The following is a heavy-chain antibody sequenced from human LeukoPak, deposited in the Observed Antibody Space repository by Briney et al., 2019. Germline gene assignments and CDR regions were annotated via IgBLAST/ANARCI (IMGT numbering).Heavy chain of an antibody. CDR2: IYYSGST. Sequence: SETLSLTCTASGGSISTSNYYWGWIRQPPGKGLEWIWSIYYSGSTYYNPSLKSRVTISVDTSKNQFSLKLSSVTAADTAVYYCARREDSYGNHDAFDIWGQGTMVTVSS. CDR3: ARREDSYGNHDAFDI. V-gene: IGHV4-39*07. J-gene: IGHJ3*02. D-gene: IGHD5-18*01. CDR1: GGSISTSNYY.